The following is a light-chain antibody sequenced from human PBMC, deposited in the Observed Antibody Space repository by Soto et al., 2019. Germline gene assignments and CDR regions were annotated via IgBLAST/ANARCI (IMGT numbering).Light chain of an antibody. CDR1: SSNIGAGHD. CDR2: GNN. V-gene: IGLV1-40*01. CDR3: QSYDDSLTGSRV. Sequence: QSVLTQPPSVSGAPGQTVTVSCTGPSSNIGAGHDVHWYQQIPGRAPKLLIYGNNNRPSGVPDRFSASKSGTSAALTIAGLRAEDEADYHCQSYDDSLTGSRVFGGGTKLTVL. J-gene: IGLJ3*02.